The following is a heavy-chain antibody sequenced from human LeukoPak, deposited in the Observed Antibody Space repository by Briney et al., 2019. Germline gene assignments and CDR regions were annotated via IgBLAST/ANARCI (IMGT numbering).Heavy chain of an antibody. CDR3: ARGRWFGELFASV. V-gene: IGHV4-39*07. CDR2: IYYTGST. J-gene: IGHJ6*04. D-gene: IGHD3-10*01. Sequence: SETLSLTCAVSGASISGSGYYLGWIRQPPGKGLEWIGNIYYTGSTYYNASLQSRVTISIDMSKNQFSLKLSSVTAADTAVYYCARGRWFGELFASVWGKGTTVTISS. CDR1: GASISGSGYY.